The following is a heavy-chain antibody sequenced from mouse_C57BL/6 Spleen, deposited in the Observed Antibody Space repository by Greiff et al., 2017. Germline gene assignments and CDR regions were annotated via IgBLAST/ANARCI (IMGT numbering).Heavy chain of an antibody. D-gene: IGHD3-2*02. CDR3: ARDSSGYHVAMDY. J-gene: IGHJ4*01. V-gene: IGHV3-6*01. CDR2: ISYDGSN. Sequence: DVKLQESGPGLVKPSQSLSLTCSVTGYSITSGYYWNWIRQFPGNKLEWMGYISYDGSNNYNPSLKNRISITRDTSKNQFFLKLNSVTTEDTATYYCARDSSGYHVAMDYWGQGTSVTVSS. CDR1: GYSITSGYY.